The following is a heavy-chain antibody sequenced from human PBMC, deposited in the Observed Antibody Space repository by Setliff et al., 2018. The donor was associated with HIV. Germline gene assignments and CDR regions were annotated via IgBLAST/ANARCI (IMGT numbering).Heavy chain of an antibody. V-gene: IGHV1-18*01. CDR2: ISTYSDET. CDR3: ASSWSRIRYYGMDV. CDR1: GYTFTTYG. D-gene: IGHD6-13*01. Sequence: ASVKVSCKPSGYTFTTYGLSWVRQAPGQGLEWMGWISTYSDETSYSQNLQGRLTMTTDTSTGTAYMELSSLRSDDTAVYYCASSWSRIRYYGMDVWGQGTTVTVSS. J-gene: IGHJ6*02.